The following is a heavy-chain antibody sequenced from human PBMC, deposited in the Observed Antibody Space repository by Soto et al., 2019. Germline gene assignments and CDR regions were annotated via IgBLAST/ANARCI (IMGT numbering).Heavy chain of an antibody. CDR1: GGSISSYY. CDR3: ARVGLDCSGGSCYVPRFDY. D-gene: IGHD2-15*01. Sequence: PSETLSLTCTVSGGSISSYYWSWIRQPPGKGLEWIGYIYYSGSTNYNPSLKSRVTISVDTSKNQFSLKLSSVTAADTAVYYCARVGLDCSGGSCYVPRFDYWGQGTLVTVSS. J-gene: IGHJ4*02. CDR2: IYYSGST. V-gene: IGHV4-59*01.